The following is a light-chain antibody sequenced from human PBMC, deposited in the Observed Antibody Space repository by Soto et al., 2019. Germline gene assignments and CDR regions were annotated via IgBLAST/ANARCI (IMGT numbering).Light chain of an antibody. Sequence: ILLTQSPGTLSLSPGESATLSCRASQSVSSSYLAWYQQKPGQAPRLLIYGASSRATGIPDRFSGSGSGTDFTLTISRLEPEDFAVYYCQQYGSSPRITFGQGTRLEIK. CDR1: QSVSSSY. CDR2: GAS. CDR3: QQYGSSPRIT. V-gene: IGKV3-20*01. J-gene: IGKJ5*01.